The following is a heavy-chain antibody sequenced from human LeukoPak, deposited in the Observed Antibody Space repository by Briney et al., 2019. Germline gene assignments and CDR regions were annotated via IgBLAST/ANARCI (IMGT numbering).Heavy chain of an antibody. CDR1: GFTFSSYG. V-gene: IGHV3-30*18. Sequence: PGRSLSLSCAASGFTFSSYGMHWVRQAPGKGLEWVAVISYDGSNKYYADSVKGRFTISRDNSKNALYLQMNSLRAEDTAVYYCAKVGRITMVRGLFDYWGQGTLVTVSS. J-gene: IGHJ4*02. D-gene: IGHD3-10*01. CDR2: ISYDGSNK. CDR3: AKVGRITMVRGLFDY.